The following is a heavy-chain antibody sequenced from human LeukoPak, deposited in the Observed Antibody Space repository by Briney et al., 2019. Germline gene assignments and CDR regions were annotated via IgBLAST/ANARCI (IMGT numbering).Heavy chain of an antibody. J-gene: IGHJ5*02. Sequence: GGSLRLSCAATGFTFSSYWMSWVRQAPGKGLEWVANIKQDGSEEYYVDSVKGRFTISRDNAKNSLFLQMNSLRAEDTAVYYCARDREIWLPHNWFDPWGQGTLVTVSS. CDR2: IKQDGSEE. CDR1: GFTFSSYW. CDR3: ARDREIWLPHNWFDP. D-gene: IGHD5-24*01. V-gene: IGHV3-7*01.